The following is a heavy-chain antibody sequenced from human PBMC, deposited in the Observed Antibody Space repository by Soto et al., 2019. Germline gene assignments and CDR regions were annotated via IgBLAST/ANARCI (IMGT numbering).Heavy chain of an antibody. J-gene: IGHJ5*02. Sequence: SETLSLTCTVSGGSISGGGYYWSWIRQHPGKGLEWIGFITDSGSTYYNPSLKSRVTISVDTSRNQFSLNLNSVTATDTAVYYCAKDPLYGWFDPWGQGTLVTVSS. CDR1: GGSISGGGYY. D-gene: IGHD2-2*02. CDR2: ITDSGST. CDR3: AKDPLYGWFDP. V-gene: IGHV4-31*03.